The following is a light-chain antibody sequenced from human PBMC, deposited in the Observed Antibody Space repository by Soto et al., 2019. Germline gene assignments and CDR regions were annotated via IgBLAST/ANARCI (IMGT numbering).Light chain of an antibody. CDR2: DVY. Sequence: QSVLTQPASVSGSPGQSITISCTGTSSDVGGFNYVSWYQQHPGKAPKLLIFDVYSRPSGISNRFSGCKSGNTASLTISGLQAEDEADYYCSSYTTSSSDVFGAGTKLTVL. CDR3: SSYTTSSSDV. J-gene: IGLJ1*01. V-gene: IGLV2-14*01. CDR1: SSDVGGFNY.